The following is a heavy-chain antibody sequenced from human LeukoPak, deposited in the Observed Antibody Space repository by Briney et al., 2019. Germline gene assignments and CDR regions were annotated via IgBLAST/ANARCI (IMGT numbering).Heavy chain of an antibody. CDR3: ARVRDTPRGSIHYDSSGYRYYYYGMDV. D-gene: IGHD3-22*01. Sequence: SVKVSCKASGGTFSSYAISWVRQAPGQGLEWMGGIIPIFGTANYAQKFQGRVTITADESTSTAYMELSSLRSEDTAVYYCARVRDTPRGSIHYDSSGYRYYYYGMDVWGQGTTVTVSS. CDR1: GGTFSSYA. V-gene: IGHV1-69*13. J-gene: IGHJ6*02. CDR2: IIPIFGTA.